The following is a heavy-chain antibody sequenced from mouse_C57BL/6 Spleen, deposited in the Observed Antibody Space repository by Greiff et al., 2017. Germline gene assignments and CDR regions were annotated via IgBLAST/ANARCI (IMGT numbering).Heavy chain of an antibody. Sequence: VQLQQSGPGLVQPSQSLSITCTVSGFSLTSYGVHWVRQSPGKGLEWLGVIWSGGSTDYNAAFISRLSISKDNSKSQVFFKMNSLQADDTAIYYCAREDYGSSYGRYFDVWGTGTTVTVSS. CDR3: AREDYGSSYGRYFDV. V-gene: IGHV2-2*01. J-gene: IGHJ1*03. CDR2: IWSGGST. D-gene: IGHD1-1*01. CDR1: GFSLTSYG.